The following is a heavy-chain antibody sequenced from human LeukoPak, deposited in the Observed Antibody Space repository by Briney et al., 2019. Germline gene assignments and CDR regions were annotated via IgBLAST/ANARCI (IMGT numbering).Heavy chain of an antibody. V-gene: IGHV1-18*01. CDR1: GYTFTSYG. D-gene: IGHD3-22*01. Sequence: ASVKVSCKASGYTFTSYGISWVRQAPGQGLEWMGWISAYNGNTNYAQKLQGRVTMTTDTSTSTAYMELRSLRSDDTAVYYCARDYDSSGYYYGADYWGQGTLVTVSS. J-gene: IGHJ4*02. CDR2: ISAYNGNT. CDR3: ARDYDSSGYYYGADY.